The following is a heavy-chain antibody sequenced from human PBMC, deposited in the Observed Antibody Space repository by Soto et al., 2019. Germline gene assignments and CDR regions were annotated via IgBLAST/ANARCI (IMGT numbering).Heavy chain of an antibody. Sequence: EGSLGLSCASSGFTFSSYGMHWVRQAPAKGLEWVAVISYDGSNKYYADSVKGRLTISRDNSKNTLYLQMNSLRAEDTAVYYCAKEGNDSSGYAVTALDYWGQGTLVTVSS. CDR1: GFTFSSYG. CDR3: AKEGNDSSGYAVTALDY. D-gene: IGHD3-22*01. CDR2: ISYDGSNK. J-gene: IGHJ4*02. V-gene: IGHV3-30*18.